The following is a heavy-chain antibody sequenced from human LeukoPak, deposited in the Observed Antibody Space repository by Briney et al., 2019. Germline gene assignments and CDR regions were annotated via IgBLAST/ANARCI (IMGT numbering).Heavy chain of an antibody. V-gene: IGHV4-39*07. D-gene: IGHD1-26*01. CDR2: IYYSGST. Sequence: SETLSLTCTVSGGSISSSSYYWGWIRQPPGKGLEWIGSIYYSGSTYYNPSLKSRVTISVDTSKNQFSLKLSSVTAADTAVYYCARSQSGSYFWNYWGQGTLVTVSS. CDR1: GGSISSSSYY. J-gene: IGHJ4*02. CDR3: ARSQSGSYFWNY.